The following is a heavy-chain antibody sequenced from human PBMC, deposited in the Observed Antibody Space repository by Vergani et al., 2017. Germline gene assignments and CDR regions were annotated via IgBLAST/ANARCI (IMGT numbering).Heavy chain of an antibody. V-gene: IGHV1-46*03. D-gene: IGHD1-1*01. J-gene: IGHJ4*02. CDR3: ARRAGTTLGGDY. CDR2: ISPDGFST. CDR1: GYTFTAYY. Sequence: QVQLVQSGAEVGKPGASVKISCKAGGYTFTAYYIHWVRQAPEQGLEWVGVISPDGFSTFYAQKFQGRVTITRDTSKSTVYVEVTSLRSDDTAVYYCARRAGTTLGGDYWGQGTLVTVSS.